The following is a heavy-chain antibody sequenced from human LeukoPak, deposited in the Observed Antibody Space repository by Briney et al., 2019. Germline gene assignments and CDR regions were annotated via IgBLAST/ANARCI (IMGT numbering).Heavy chain of an antibody. D-gene: IGHD6-13*01. V-gene: IGHV3-33*06. Sequence: GGSLRLSCAASGFTFSSYAMHWVRQAPGKGLEWVAVIWYDGSNKYYADSVKGRFTISRDNSKNTLYLQMNSLRAEDTAVYYCAKGGEEQQLVLIDYWGQGTLVTVSS. CDR3: AKGGEEQQLVLIDY. J-gene: IGHJ4*02. CDR1: GFTFSSYA. CDR2: IWYDGSNK.